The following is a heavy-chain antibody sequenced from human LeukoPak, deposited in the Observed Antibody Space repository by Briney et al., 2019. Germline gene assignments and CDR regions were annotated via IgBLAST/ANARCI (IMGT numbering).Heavy chain of an antibody. CDR3: ARGSPTPNSRYFDL. V-gene: IGHV3-74*01. J-gene: IGHJ2*01. CDR2: INSDGSSA. CDR1: EFTFNDYW. Sequence: GGSLRLSCEASEFTFNDYWMHWVRQGPGKGLVWVSRINSDGSSASYADSVKGRFTISRDNAKNTLYLQMNSLRAEDTAVYYCARGSPTPNSRYFDLWGRGTLATASS. D-gene: IGHD4-11*01.